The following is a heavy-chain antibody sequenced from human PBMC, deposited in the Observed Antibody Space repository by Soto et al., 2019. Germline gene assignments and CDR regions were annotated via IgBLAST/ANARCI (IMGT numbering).Heavy chain of an antibody. CDR1: GFTFSSYS. J-gene: IGHJ4*02. CDR3: ARDLKGGWFGETPNRLMADY. V-gene: IGHV3-21*01. Sequence: EVQLVESGGGLVKPGGSLRLSCAASGFTFSSYSMNWVRQAPGKGLEWVSSISSSSSYIYYADSVKGRFTISRDNAKNSLYLQMNSLRAEDTAVYYCARDLKGGWFGETPNRLMADYWGQGTLVTVSS. D-gene: IGHD3-10*01. CDR2: ISSSSSYI.